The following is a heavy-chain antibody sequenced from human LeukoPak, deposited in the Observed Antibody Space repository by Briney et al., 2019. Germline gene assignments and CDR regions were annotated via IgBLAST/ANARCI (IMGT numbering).Heavy chain of an antibody. CDR3: AKKSPYGGRDY. V-gene: IGHV3-23*01. Sequence: PGGSLRLSCAASGFTFSNYAMSWVRQAPGKGLEWASAISGNGVNTYYADSVKGRFTISRDNSKNTLYLQVNSLTFEDTAVYYCAKKSPYGGRDYWGQGTLVTVSS. CDR2: ISGNGVNT. D-gene: IGHD4-23*01. CDR1: GFTFSNYA. J-gene: IGHJ4*02.